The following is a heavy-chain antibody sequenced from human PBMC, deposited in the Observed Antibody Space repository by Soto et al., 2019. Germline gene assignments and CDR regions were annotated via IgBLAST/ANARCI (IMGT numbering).Heavy chain of an antibody. CDR2: IYYSGT. D-gene: IGHD2-15*01. CDR1: GGSISSDDYF. Sequence: SETLSLTCTVSGGSISSDDYFWRWIRQPPGKGLEWIGFIYYSGTYYNPSLASRTAISVDTSKNQFSLELSSVTAADTAVYYCARDLAYCAAGSCYAKWGSWGQGTLVTVSS. V-gene: IGHV4-30-4*01. CDR3: ARDLAYCAAGSCYAKWGS. J-gene: IGHJ5*02.